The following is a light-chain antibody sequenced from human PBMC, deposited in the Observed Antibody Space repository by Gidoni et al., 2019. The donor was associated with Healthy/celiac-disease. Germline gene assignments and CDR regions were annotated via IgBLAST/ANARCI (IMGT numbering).Light chain of an antibody. Sequence: AIQLTQSPSPLPASVGDRVTITCRASQGISSALACYQQKPGKAHKLLIYDASSLERGAPSSFSASGSGTDFTLTISSLQPEDFATNYCQQFNSDPPLTFGGGTKVEIK. CDR3: QQFNSDPPLT. J-gene: IGKJ4*01. CDR1: QGISSA. CDR2: DAS. V-gene: IGKV1-13*02.